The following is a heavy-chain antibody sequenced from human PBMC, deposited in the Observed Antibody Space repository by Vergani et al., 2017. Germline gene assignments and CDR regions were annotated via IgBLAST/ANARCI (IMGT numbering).Heavy chain of an antibody. CDR3: AKDPSGWYEGILDY. Sequence: EVQLLESGGGLVQPGGSLRLSCAASGFTFSSYAMSWVRQAPGKGLEWVSAISGSGGSTYYADSVKGRFTISRDNSKNALYLQMNSLRAEDTAVYYCAKDPSGWYEGILDYWGQGTLVTVSS. D-gene: IGHD6-19*01. V-gene: IGHV3-23*01. CDR2: ISGSGGST. J-gene: IGHJ4*02. CDR1: GFTFSSYA.